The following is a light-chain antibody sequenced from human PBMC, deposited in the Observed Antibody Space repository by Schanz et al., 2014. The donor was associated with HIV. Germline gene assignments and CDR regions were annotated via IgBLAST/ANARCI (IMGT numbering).Light chain of an antibody. CDR1: NGAVTSGHY. CDR3: LLSYSAARQVV. J-gene: IGLJ2*01. V-gene: IGLV7-46*01. CDR2: DTN. Sequence: QAVVTQEPSLTVSPGGTVTLTCDSSNGAVTSGHYAYWFQQKPGQAPKTLIHDTNNRHSWTPARFSGSLLGGKAALTLSGAQPDDEADYYCLLSYSAARQVVFGGGTKLTVL.